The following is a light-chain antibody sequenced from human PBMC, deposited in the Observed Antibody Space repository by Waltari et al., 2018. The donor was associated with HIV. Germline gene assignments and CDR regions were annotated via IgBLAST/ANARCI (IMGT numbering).Light chain of an antibody. V-gene: IGLV1-36*01. CDR3: AAAWDDSLNGPV. CDR2: YDD. Sequence: QSVLTQPPSVSEAPRQRVTISCSGSSSNIGNNAVNWYQQLPGKATKLRLYYDDLLPSGVLHRLSGSKSGPSAALAIRGLQSEDEADYYCAAAWDDSLNGPVFGGGTKLTVL. J-gene: IGLJ2*01. CDR1: SSNIGNNA.